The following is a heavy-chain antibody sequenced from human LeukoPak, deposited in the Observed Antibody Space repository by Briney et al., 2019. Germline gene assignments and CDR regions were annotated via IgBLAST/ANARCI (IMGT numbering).Heavy chain of an antibody. V-gene: IGHV4-30-2*01. D-gene: IGHD5-12*01. J-gene: IGHJ4*02. CDR2: IYHSGST. CDR3: ARTSRGGYDEPDY. Sequence: PSQTLSLTCTVSGGSISSGGYYWSWIRQPPGKGLEWIGYIYHSGSTYYNPSLKSRVTISVDRSKNQFSLKLSSVTAADTAVYYCARTSRGGYDEPDYWGQGTLVTVSS. CDR1: GGSISSGGYY.